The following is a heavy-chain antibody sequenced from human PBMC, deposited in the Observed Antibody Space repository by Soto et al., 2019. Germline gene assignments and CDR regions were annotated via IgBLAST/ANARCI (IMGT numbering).Heavy chain of an antibody. J-gene: IGHJ6*02. CDR3: ARDHKGGYYYYGMDV. CDR2: IGSSGSTI. CDR1: GFTFSSYE. V-gene: IGHV3-48*03. Sequence: LRLSCAASGFTFSSYEMNWVRQAPGKGLEWVSYIGSSGSTIYYADSVKGRFTISRDNAKNSLYLQMNSLRAEDTAVYYCARDHKGGYYYYGMDVWGQGTTVTVSS.